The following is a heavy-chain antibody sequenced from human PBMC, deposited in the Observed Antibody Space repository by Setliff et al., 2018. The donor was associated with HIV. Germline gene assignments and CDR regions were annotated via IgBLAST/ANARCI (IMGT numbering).Heavy chain of an antibody. V-gene: IGHV4-59*08. Sequence: SETLSLTCTVSGGSISSFYWSWIRQPPGKGLEWIGYIYYSGSTSYNPSLKSRVTISVDTSKTQFSLRLSSMTAADTAVYYCARHAPRNHDLAGVFYPYYMDVWGKGTTVTVSS. CDR3: ARHAPRNHDLAGVFYPYYMDV. CDR1: GGSISSFY. D-gene: IGHD1-1*01. CDR2: IYYSGST. J-gene: IGHJ6*03.